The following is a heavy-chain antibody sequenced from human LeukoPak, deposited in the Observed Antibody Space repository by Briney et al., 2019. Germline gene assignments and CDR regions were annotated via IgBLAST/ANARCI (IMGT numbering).Heavy chain of an antibody. D-gene: IGHD3/OR15-3a*01. CDR3: ARSQGFGTEFWYFDY. CDR1: GYTFTSHY. CDR2: INPSGGST. J-gene: IGHJ4*02. V-gene: IGHV1-46*01. Sequence: GASVKVSCKASGYTFTSHYMHWVRQAPGQGLEWMGIINPSGGSTSYAQKFQGRVTMARDTSTSTVYMELSSLRSEDTAVYYCARSQGFGTEFWYFDYWGQGTLVTVSS.